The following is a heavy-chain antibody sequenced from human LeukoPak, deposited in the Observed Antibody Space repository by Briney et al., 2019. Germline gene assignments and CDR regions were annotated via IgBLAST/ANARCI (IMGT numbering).Heavy chain of an antibody. CDR3: ARRRDLYSGSYYPFDY. CDR1: GYSFDSYW. D-gene: IGHD1-26*01. J-gene: IGHJ4*02. V-gene: IGHV5-51*01. Sequence: GESLKISCKGSGYSFDSYWIGWVRQMPGKGLKWMGIIYPGDSDARYSPSFQGQVTISADKSISTAYLQWSSLKASDTAMYYCARRRDLYSGSYYPFDYWGQGTLVTVSS. CDR2: IYPGDSDA.